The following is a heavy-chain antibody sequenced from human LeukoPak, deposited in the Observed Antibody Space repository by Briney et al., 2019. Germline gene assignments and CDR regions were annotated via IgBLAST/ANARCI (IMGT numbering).Heavy chain of an antibody. D-gene: IGHD3-22*01. CDR2: INHSGST. J-gene: IGHJ5*02. CDR3: ARNHYYDSSGYLP. V-gene: IGHV4-34*01. CDR1: GGSFSGYY. Sequence: PSETLSLTCAVYGGSFSGYYWSWIRQPPGKGLEWIGEINHSGSTNYNPSLKSRVTISVDTSKNQLSLKLSSVTAADTAVYYCARNHYYDSSGYLPWGQGTLVTVSS.